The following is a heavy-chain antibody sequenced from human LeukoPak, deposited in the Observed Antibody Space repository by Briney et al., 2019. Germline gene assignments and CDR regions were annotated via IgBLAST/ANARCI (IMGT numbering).Heavy chain of an antibody. CDR2: IYSGGST. CDR1: GGSISSYY. D-gene: IGHD5-18*01. CDR3: ASEARYSSYGMDV. J-gene: IGHJ6*02. Sequence: ETLSLTCTVSGGSISSYYWSWVRQAPGKGLEWVSVIYSGGSTYYADSVKGRFTISRDNSKNTLYLQMNSLRAEDTAVYYCASEARYSSYGMDVWGQGTTVTVSS. V-gene: IGHV3-53*01.